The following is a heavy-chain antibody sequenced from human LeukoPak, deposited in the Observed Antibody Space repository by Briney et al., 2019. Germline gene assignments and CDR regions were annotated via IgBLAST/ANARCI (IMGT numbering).Heavy chain of an antibody. J-gene: IGHJ4*02. CDR1: GYTFTSYA. CDR3: ARGFYYYDSSGQRHYFDY. D-gene: IGHD3-22*01. Sequence: ASVKVSCKASGYTFTSYAMNWVRQAPGQGLEWMGWINTNTGNPTYAQGFTGRFVFSLDTSVSTAYLQISSLKAEDTAVYYCARGFYYYDSSGQRHYFDYWGQGTLVTVSS. CDR2: INTNTGNP. V-gene: IGHV7-4-1*02.